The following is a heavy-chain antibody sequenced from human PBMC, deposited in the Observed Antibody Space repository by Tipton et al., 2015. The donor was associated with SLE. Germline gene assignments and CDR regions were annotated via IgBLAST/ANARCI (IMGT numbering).Heavy chain of an antibody. CDR1: GGSISTSNNY. CDR2: IYSSGST. V-gene: IGHV4-61*05. CDR3: GRVSLRTSGHFDL. J-gene: IGHJ2*01. D-gene: IGHD3-16*02. Sequence: TLSLTCTVSGGSISTSNNYWDWIRPPPGKRLEWIGTIYSSGSTNYNPSLKGRVTISIDTSKNQFSLNLTSVIAADTAVYYCGRVSLRTSGHFDLWGRGTLVTVSA.